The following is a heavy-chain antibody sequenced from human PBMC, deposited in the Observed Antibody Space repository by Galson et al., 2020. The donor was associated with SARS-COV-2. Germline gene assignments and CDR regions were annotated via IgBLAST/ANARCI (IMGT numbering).Heavy chain of an antibody. CDR2: INTNSGGT. V-gene: IGHV1-2*02. CDR3: AIAGQSTDYYKYYNLDV. Sequence: ASVQIFCKPSSYIITSHYILCLLQAPGQGLEWMGWINTNSGGTKYAQKSQGRVIMIRDNSISTAYMQLSRLRSDDTAIYYCAIAGQSTDYYKYYNLDVGGKGTTVTVSS. CDR1: SYIITSHY. D-gene: IGHD4-4*01. J-gene: IGHJ6*04.